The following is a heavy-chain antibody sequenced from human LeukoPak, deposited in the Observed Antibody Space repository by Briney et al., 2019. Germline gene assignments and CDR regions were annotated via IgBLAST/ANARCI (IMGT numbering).Heavy chain of an antibody. CDR3: ARGSDTAAGLY. D-gene: IGHD6-13*01. CDR1: GGSISSHY. J-gene: IGHJ4*02. V-gene: IGHV4-59*11. CDR2: IYSSGST. Sequence: SETLSLTCTVSGGSISSHYWSWIRQPPGKGLEWIAYIYSSGSTNYNPSLKSRVTISIDTSKNQFSLKLSSVTAADTAVYYCARGSDTAAGLYWGQGTLVTVSS.